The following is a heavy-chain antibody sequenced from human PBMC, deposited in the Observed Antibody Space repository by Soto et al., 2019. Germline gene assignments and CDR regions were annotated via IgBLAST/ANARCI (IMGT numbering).Heavy chain of an antibody. CDR2: VNAGNDNT. CDR1: GYTFTNNV. V-gene: IGHV1-3*01. D-gene: IGHD5-18*01. J-gene: IGHJ4*02. Sequence: QVHLVQSGAEVKKPGASVKVSCKTSGYTFTNNVIHWVRQAPGQRLEWMGWVNAGNDNTKWSREFQGRLTLTNDTPAPTASTELRSLTSDATVIYFCAIEAPYGYSRFDYWGQGTLVTVSS. CDR3: AIEAPYGYSRFDY.